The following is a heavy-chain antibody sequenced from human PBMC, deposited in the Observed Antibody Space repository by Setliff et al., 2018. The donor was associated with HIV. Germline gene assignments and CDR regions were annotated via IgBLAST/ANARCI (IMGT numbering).Heavy chain of an antibody. V-gene: IGHV3-48*01. CDR3: ARDATRGGDMDV. Sequence: PGGSLRLSCAASGFTFSIYEMNWVRQAPGKGLEWVSYITSSSRTIYYADSVKGRFTISRDNAKNSLYLQMNSLRAEDTAVYYCARDATRGGDMDVWAKGTTVTVSS. J-gene: IGHJ6*03. D-gene: IGHD2-15*01. CDR1: GFTFSIYE. CDR2: ITSSSRTI.